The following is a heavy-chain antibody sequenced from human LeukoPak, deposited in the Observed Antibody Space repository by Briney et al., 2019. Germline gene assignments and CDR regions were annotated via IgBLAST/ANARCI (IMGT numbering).Heavy chain of an antibody. CDR1: GFTFADYA. Sequence: PGGSLRPSCAASGFTFADYAMHWVRHAPGKGLEWVSGIGRNSGRIGYEDSVKGRFTISRDNAKNSLYLQMNSLRAEDTALYYCAKGQDYYGSGRLDYWGQGTLVTVSS. CDR2: IGRNSGRI. V-gene: IGHV3-9*01. J-gene: IGHJ4*02. CDR3: AKGQDYYGSGRLDY. D-gene: IGHD3-10*01.